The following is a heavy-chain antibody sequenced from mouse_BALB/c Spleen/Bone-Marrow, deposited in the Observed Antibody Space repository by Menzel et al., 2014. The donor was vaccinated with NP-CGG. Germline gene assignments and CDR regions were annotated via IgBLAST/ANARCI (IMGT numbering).Heavy chain of an antibody. CDR2: ISTSSGNT. CDR3: ARGIYYDSTWFAY. V-gene: IGHV1-67*01. CDR1: GYTFTDYA. D-gene: IGHD2-4*01. J-gene: IGHJ3*01. Sequence: VQLQQSGPELVRPGVSVKISCKGSGYTFTDYALHWVKQSHAKSLEWIGAISTSSGNTNYNQKFKGKATMTVDKSSSTAYMELARLTSEDSAIYYCARGIYYDSTWFAYWGQGTLVTVSA.